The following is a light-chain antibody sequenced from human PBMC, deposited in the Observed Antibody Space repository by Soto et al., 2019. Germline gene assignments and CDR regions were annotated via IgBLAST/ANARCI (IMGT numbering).Light chain of an antibody. CDR3: LQHNNYPPT. V-gene: IGKV1-17*01. CDR2: AAS. J-gene: IGKJ1*01. Sequence: DIQMTQSPSSLSASVGDRVTITCRASQDIRIDLGWFQQKPGKAPKRLIYAASSLQSGVPSRFSGSGSGTEFTLTISSLQPEDFANYYCLQHNNYPPTFGQGTKVEI. CDR1: QDIRID.